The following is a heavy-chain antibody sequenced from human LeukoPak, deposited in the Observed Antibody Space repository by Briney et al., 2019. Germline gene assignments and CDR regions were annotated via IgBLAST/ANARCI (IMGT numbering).Heavy chain of an antibody. CDR1: GGSISRSSYY. CDR2: IYISGTT. D-gene: IGHD3-22*01. J-gene: IGHJ4*02. Sequence: SETLSLTCTVSGGSISRSSYYWGWIRQPAGKGLEWIGRIYISGTTNYNPSLKSRVTISADTSKNQFSLRLSSVTAADTAVYYCARTMYYYESSGYRYYFDSWGQGTLVTVSS. CDR3: ARTMYYYESSGYRYYFDS. V-gene: IGHV4-61*02.